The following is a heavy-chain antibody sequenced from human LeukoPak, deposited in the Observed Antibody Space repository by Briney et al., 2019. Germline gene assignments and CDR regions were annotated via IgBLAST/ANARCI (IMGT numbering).Heavy chain of an antibody. J-gene: IGHJ3*02. CDR1: GGSISSGGYY. CDR2: IYHSGST. D-gene: IGHD2-2*01. Sequence: PSETLSLTCTVSGGSISSGGYYWSWIRQPPGKGLEWIGYIYHSGSTYYNPSLKSRVTISVDRSKNQFSLKLSSVTAADTAVYYCARDCSSTSCYQDAFDIWGQGTMVTVSS. CDR3: ARDCSSTSCYQDAFDI. V-gene: IGHV4-30-2*01.